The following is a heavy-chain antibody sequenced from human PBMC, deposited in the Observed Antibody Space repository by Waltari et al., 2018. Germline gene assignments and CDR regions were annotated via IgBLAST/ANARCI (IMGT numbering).Heavy chain of an antibody. J-gene: IGHJ3*02. CDR2: IIPIFGTA. Sequence: QVQLVQSGAEVKKPGSSVKVSCKASGGTFSSYAISWVRQAPGQGLEWMGRIIPIFGTANYAQKFQGRVTITADKSTSTAYMELSSLRSEDTAVYYCARKYCSGGSCYSDAFDIWGQGTMVTVSS. CDR1: GGTFSSYA. D-gene: IGHD2-15*01. V-gene: IGHV1-69*08. CDR3: ARKYCSGGSCYSDAFDI.